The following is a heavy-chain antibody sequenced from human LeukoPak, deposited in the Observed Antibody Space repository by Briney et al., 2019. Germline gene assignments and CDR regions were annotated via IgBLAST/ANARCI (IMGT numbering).Heavy chain of an antibody. J-gene: IGHJ5*02. CDR2: INPNSGGT. CDR3: ASGRITIFGVVENWFDP. CDR1: GYTFTGYY. D-gene: IGHD3-3*01. Sequence: ASVTVSCKASGYTFTGYYMHWVRQAPGQGLEWMGWINPNSGGTNYAQKFQGRVTMTRDTSISTAYMELSRLRSDDTAVYYCASGRITIFGVVENWFDPWGQGTLVTVSS. V-gene: IGHV1-2*02.